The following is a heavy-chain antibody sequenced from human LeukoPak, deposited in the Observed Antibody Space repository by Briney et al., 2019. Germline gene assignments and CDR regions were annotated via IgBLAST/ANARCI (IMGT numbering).Heavy chain of an antibody. V-gene: IGHV4-4*07. CDR1: GGSISSYY. Sequence: SETLSLTCTVSGGSISSYYWSWIRQPAGKGLEWIGRIYTSGSTNYNPSLKSRVTMSVDTSKNQFSLRLSSVTAADTAVYYCASDLPYCSGGSCRTTSDYWGQGTLVTVSS. CDR2: IYTSGST. D-gene: IGHD2-15*01. J-gene: IGHJ4*02. CDR3: ASDLPYCSGGSCRTTSDY.